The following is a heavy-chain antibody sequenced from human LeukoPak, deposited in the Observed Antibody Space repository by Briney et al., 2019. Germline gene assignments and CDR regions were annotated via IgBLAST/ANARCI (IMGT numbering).Heavy chain of an antibody. CDR2: IGSSADYT. Sequence: GGSLRLSCAASGXSFSSCALSWVRQAPGKGLEWVSGIGSSADYTYYADSVKGRFTISRDNSKNTLLLQMNSLRAEDTALYYCAKHFGSGDYYNFFDDWGQGTPVSVSS. J-gene: IGHJ4*02. D-gene: IGHD3-10*01. CDR1: GXSFSSCA. V-gene: IGHV3-23*01. CDR3: AKHFGSGDYYNFFDD.